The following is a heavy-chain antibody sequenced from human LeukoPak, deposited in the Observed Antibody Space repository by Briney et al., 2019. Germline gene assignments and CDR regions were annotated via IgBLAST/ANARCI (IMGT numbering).Heavy chain of an antibody. CDR3: ARDSSGPAC. D-gene: IGHD3-22*01. CDR2: IYSAGGT. J-gene: IGHJ4*02. V-gene: IGHV3-66*01. CDR1: GFTVSNNY. Sequence: GGSLRLSCAASGFTVSNNYMSWVRQAPGKGLEWVSVIYSAGGTYYADSVKGRFTISRDNSKNTLYLQMNSLRVEDTAVYYCARDSSGPACWGQGTLVTVSS.